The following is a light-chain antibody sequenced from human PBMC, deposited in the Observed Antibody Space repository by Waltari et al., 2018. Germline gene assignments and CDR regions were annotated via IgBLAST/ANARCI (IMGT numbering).Light chain of an antibody. CDR3: HSRDASGVAGS. J-gene: IGLJ2*01. V-gene: IGLV3-19*01. CDR1: SLRSYY. Sequence: SSELTQAPAVSVAMGQTVRITCQEDSLRSYYASWYQKRPGQAPILVIYDKNNRPSGVPDRFSGSSSHNTGSLTITGAQAEDEASYYCHSRDASGVAGSFGGGTKLTVL. CDR2: DKN.